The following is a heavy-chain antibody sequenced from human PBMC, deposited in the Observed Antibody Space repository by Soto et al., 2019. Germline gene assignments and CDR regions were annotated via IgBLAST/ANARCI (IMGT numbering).Heavy chain of an antibody. Sequence: SETLSLTCAVCGGSFSGYYWSWIRQPPGKGLEWIGEINHSGSTNYNPSLKSRVTISVDTSKNQFSLKLSSVTAADTAVYYCARGRWNYVHWGQGTLVTVSS. CDR2: INHSGST. V-gene: IGHV4-34*01. J-gene: IGHJ4*02. CDR1: GGSFSGYY. D-gene: IGHD1-7*01. CDR3: ARGRWNYVH.